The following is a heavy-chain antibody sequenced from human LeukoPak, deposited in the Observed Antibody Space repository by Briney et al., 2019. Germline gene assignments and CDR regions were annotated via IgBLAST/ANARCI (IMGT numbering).Heavy chain of an antibody. V-gene: IGHV4-34*01. CDR2: INHSGST. CDR1: GGSFSGYY. Sequence: SETLSLTCAVYGGSFSGYYWSWIRQPPGKGLEWIGEINHSGSTNYNPSLKSRVTISVDTSKNQFSLKLSSVTAADTAVYYCARRSLYYDFWSGRSGTYYFDYWGQGTLVTVSS. CDR3: ARRSLYYDFWSGRSGTYYFDY. J-gene: IGHJ4*02. D-gene: IGHD3-3*01.